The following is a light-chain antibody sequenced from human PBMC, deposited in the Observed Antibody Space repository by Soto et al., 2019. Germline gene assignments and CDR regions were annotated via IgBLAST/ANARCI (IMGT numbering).Light chain of an antibody. J-gene: IGLJ1*01. CDR1: TSNIAGNT. CDR2: IDD. V-gene: IGLV1-44*01. Sequence: QSALTQPPSLSGTPGQRVTISCSGSTSNIAGNTVHWYQHLPETAPKLLIYIDDQRPSGVPDRFSGSKSGTSASLAITGLQAEDEADYYCQSYDSSLSGYVFGTGTKLTVL. CDR3: QSYDSSLSGYV.